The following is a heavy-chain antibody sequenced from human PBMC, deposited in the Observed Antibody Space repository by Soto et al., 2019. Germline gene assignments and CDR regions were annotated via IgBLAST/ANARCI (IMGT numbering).Heavy chain of an antibody. Sequence: SETLSLTCTVSGGSISSAAYYWCWIRQPPGKGVGWIGNIYYTGSTYYNPSLKRPVTISLDTSKNQFSLELSSVTAADTAVYFCARILLQEELFAMDVWGLVTTVTVSS. D-gene: IGHD1-7*01. V-gene: IGHV4-30-4*01. CDR3: ARILLQEELFAMDV. CDR1: GGSISSAAYY. J-gene: IGHJ6*02. CDR2: IYYTGST.